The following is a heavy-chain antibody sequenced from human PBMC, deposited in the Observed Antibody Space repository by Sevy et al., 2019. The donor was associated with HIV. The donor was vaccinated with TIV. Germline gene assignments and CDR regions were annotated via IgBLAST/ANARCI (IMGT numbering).Heavy chain of an antibody. CDR1: RFTFSNYA. V-gene: IGHV3-23*01. Sequence: GGSLRLSCAASRFTFSNYAMAWVRQAPGKGLEWVSAISATGSSTNFADSVKGRFTVSRDNSKNTLSLEMSSLRAEDTAIYYCAKAYSSDWYFFDFWGQGTVVTVFS. CDR2: ISATGSST. J-gene: IGHJ4*02. D-gene: IGHD6-25*01. CDR3: AKAYSSDWYFFDF.